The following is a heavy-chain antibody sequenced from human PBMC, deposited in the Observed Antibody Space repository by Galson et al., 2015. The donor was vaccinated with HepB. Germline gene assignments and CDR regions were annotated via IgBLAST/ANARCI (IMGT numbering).Heavy chain of an antibody. J-gene: IGHJ4*02. CDR3: TRATGGNYADY. V-gene: IGHV4-39*01. Sequence: SETLSLTCSVSGGSISGDTYCWGWVRQPPGKGLEWIGHIYQSGSRYYNPSLKSRVTMSVDTSKNQFSVKLNSVTAADTAVYYCTRATGGNYADYWGQGTLVTVSS. CDR2: IYQSGSR. D-gene: IGHD3-3*01. CDR1: GGSISGDTYC.